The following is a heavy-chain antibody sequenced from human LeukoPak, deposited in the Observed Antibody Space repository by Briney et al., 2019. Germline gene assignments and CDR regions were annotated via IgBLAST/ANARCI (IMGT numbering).Heavy chain of an antibody. CDR2: ISTSSSSI. CDR1: GFTFSSYS. J-gene: IGHJ1*01. Sequence: GGSLRLSCAASGFTFSSYSMNWVRQAPGKGLEWVSYISTSSSSIYYADSVQGRFTISRDNARNSLYLQMHGLRDEDTAVYDCAIESSKWPIEYFQHWGQGTLVTVSS. V-gene: IGHV3-48*02. D-gene: IGHD6-13*01. CDR3: AIESSKWPIEYFQH.